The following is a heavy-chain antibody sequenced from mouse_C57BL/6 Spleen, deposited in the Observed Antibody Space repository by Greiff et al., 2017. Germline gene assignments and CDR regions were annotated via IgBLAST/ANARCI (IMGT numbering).Heavy chain of an antibody. V-gene: IGHV1-69*01. D-gene: IGHD2-1*01. J-gene: IGHJ4*01. Sequence: QVQLQQPGAELVMPGASVKLSCKASGYTFTSYWMHWVKQRPGQGLEWIGEIDPSDSYTNYNQKFKGKSTLTVDKSSSTAYMQLSSLTSEDSAVXYCARGSYGNPYYAMDYWGQGTSVTVSS. CDR1: GYTFTSYW. CDR3: ARGSYGNPYYAMDY. CDR2: IDPSDSYT.